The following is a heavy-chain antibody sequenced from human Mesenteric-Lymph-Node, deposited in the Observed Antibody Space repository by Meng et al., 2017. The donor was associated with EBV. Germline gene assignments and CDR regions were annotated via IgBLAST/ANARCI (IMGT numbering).Heavy chain of an antibody. J-gene: IGHJ6*02. CDR1: GGPFSSHA. Sequence: LCQYGAEGGEPWSSVKASCKASGGPFSSHAITWVRQGPGQGLGWRGGTIPIFGTTNYARKFQGRVQITADKSTGTAYMELRSLRSEDTALYYCARVQTPTVAYYYYAMDVWGQGTTVTVSS. D-gene: IGHD4-23*01. CDR2: TIPIFGTT. CDR3: ARVQTPTVAYYYYAMDV. V-gene: IGHV1-69*06.